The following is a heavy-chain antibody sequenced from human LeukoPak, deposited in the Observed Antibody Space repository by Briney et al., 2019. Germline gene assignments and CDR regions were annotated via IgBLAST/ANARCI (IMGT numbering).Heavy chain of an antibody. CDR1: GFTVSSNY. J-gene: IGHJ4*02. CDR3: ARAKAVAVFDY. CDR2: IYSGGST. V-gene: IGHV3-53*01. D-gene: IGHD6-19*01. Sequence: GGSLRLSCAASGFTVSSNYMSWVRQAPGKGLEWVSVIYSGGSTYYADSVKGRFTISRDNSKNTLYLQMNSLRAEDTAVYYCARAKAVAVFDYWGQGTLVTVSS.